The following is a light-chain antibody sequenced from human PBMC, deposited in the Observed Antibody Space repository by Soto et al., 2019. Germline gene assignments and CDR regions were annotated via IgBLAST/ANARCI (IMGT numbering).Light chain of an antibody. Sequence: EIVLTQSPGNLSLSPGERATLSCRASQSVSRNLAWYQQKPGQAPRLLIYGASTRATGIPARFSGSGSGTDFTLTIIRLEPEDFAVYYCQQYGSSPSTFGQGTQLEIK. V-gene: IGKV3-20*01. CDR2: GAS. CDR1: QSVSRN. J-gene: IGKJ5*01. CDR3: QQYGSSPST.